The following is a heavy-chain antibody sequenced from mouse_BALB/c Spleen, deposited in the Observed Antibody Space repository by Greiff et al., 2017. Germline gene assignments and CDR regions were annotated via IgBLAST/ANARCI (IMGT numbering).Heavy chain of an antibody. CDR1: GFTFSSYT. CDR3: ARASLLSTPMDY. V-gene: IGHV5-6-4*01. J-gene: IGHJ4*01. CDR2: ISSGGSYT. Sequence: DVMLVESGGGLVKPGGSLKLSCAASGFTFSSYTMSWVRQTPEKRLEWVATISSGGSYTYYPDSVKGRFTISRDNAKNTLYLQMSSLKSEDTAMYYCARASLLSTPMDYWGQGTSVTVSS. D-gene: IGHD2-10*01.